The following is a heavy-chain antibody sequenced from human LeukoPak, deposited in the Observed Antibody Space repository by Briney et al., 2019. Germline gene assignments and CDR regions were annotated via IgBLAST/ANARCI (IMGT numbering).Heavy chain of an antibody. J-gene: IGHJ4*02. CDR2: VRNKANGYRT. D-gene: IGHD2-15*01. CDR1: GYTLTELS. CDR3: ARSGYCGAGTCYSDYFDY. Sequence: SCKVSGYTLTELSMHWVRQAPGKGLEWVGRVRNKANGYRTEYAASVKGRFTVSGDASKSSLYLQMNSLKTEDTAVYYCARSGYCGAGTCYSDYFDYWGQGTLVTVSS. V-gene: IGHV3-72*01.